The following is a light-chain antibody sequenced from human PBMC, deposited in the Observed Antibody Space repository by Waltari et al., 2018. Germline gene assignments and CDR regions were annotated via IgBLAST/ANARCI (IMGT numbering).Light chain of an antibody. J-gene: IGLJ1*01. CDR1: KLGDKY. CDR3: QAWDSSTAYV. V-gene: IGLV3-1*01. CDR2: QVS. Sequence: SYELTQPPSVSVSPGQTASITCSGDKLGDKYACWYQQKPGQSPVLFIYQVSKRPSGIPERFARSNAGNTATLTISGTQAMDEADYDCQAWDSSTAYVFGTGTKVTVL.